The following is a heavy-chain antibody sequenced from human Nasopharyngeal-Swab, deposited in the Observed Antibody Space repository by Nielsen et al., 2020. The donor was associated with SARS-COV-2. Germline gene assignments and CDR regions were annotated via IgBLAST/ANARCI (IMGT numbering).Heavy chain of an antibody. J-gene: IGHJ4*02. CDR2: IRYDGSNK. CDR1: GFTFSSYG. V-gene: IGHV3-30*02. CDR3: ARESYFDY. Sequence: GESLKISCAASGFTFSSYGMHWVRQAPGKGLEWVAFIRYDGSNKYYADSVKGRFTISRDNSKNTLYLQMDSLRAEDTAVYYCARESYFDYWGQGILVTVSS.